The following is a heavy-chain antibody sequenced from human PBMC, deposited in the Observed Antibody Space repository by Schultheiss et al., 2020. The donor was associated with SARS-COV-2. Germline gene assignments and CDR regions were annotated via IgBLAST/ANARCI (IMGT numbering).Heavy chain of an antibody. CDR2: IWYDGSNK. V-gene: IGHV3-33*01. Sequence: GESLKISCAASGFTFSSYGMHWVRQAPGKGLEWVAVIWYDGSNKYYADSVKGRFTISRDNSKNTLYLQMNSLRAEDTAVYYCARAETPRITMVQGAYSLNIGASFDYWGQGTLVTVSS. CDR3: ARAETPRITMVQGAYSLNIGASFDY. J-gene: IGHJ4*02. D-gene: IGHD3-10*01. CDR1: GFTFSSYG.